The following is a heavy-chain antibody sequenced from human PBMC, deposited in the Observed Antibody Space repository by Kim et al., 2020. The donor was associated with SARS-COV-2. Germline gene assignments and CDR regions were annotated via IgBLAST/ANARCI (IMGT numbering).Heavy chain of an antibody. V-gene: IGHV3-30*04. CDR3: ARGDNYGDYGMDG. CDR1: GFTFSSYA. D-gene: IGHD4-17*01. J-gene: IGHJ6*02. CDR2: ISYDGSNK. Sequence: GGSLRLSCAASGFTFSSYAMHWVRQAPGKGLEWVAVISYDGSNKYYADSVKGRFTITRDNSKNTLYLQMNSLRAEDTAVYYCARGDNYGDYGMDGWGQGTTVTVSS.